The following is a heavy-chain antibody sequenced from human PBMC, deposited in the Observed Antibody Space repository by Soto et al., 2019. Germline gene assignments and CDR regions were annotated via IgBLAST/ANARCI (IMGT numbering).Heavy chain of an antibody. D-gene: IGHD5-18*01. J-gene: IGHJ4*02. CDR1: GFTFSTYG. CDR3: AKGFSYSVIDY. Sequence: QEQLVESGGGVVQPGRSLRLSCAASGFTFSTYGMHWVRQAPGKGLEWVAVISYDGSNKYYADSVKGRFTISRDNSKNTLYLQMSSLRAEDTAVYYCAKGFSYSVIDYWGQGTLVTVSS. CDR2: ISYDGSNK. V-gene: IGHV3-30*18.